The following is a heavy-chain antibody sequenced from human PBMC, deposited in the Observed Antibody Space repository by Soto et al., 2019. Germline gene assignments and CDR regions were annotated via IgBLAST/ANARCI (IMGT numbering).Heavy chain of an antibody. CDR3: ATVGGYSSSWYGAGMDV. D-gene: IGHD6-13*01. Sequence: GASVKVSCKASGYTFINYYIHWVRQAPGQGLEWMGIINPSDRTTSYAQKFQGRVTMTEDTSTDTAYMELSSLRSEDTAVYYCATVGGYSSSWYGAGMDVWGQGTTVTVSS. CDR2: INPSDRTT. CDR1: GYTFINYY. V-gene: IGHV1-46*01. J-gene: IGHJ6*02.